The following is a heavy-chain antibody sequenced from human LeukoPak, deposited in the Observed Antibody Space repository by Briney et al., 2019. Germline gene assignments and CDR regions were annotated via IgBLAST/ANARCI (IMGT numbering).Heavy chain of an antibody. Sequence: PGGSLRLSCAASGFTFSSYSMNWVRQAPGKGLEWVSAISGSGGSTYYADSVKGRFTISRDNSKNTLYLQMNSLRAEDTAVYYCAKKRNGIVVVPAAMDYWGQGTLVTVSS. CDR2: ISGSGGST. D-gene: IGHD2-2*01. CDR3: AKKRNGIVVVPAAMDY. V-gene: IGHV3-23*01. J-gene: IGHJ4*02. CDR1: GFTFSSYS.